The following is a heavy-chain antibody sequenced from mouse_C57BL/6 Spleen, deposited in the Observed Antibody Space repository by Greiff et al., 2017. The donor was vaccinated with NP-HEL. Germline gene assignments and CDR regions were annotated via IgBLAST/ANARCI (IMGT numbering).Heavy chain of an antibody. CDR2: INPGSGGT. J-gene: IGHJ3*01. CDR3: AREVGITTVVAPAY. D-gene: IGHD1-1*01. Sequence: VQLQQSGAELVRPGTSVKVSCKASGYAFTNYLIEWVKQRPGQGLEWIGVINPGSGGTNYNEKFKGKATLTADKSSSTAYMQLSSLTSEDSAVYFCAREVGITTVVAPAYWGQGTLVTVSA. V-gene: IGHV1-54*01. CDR1: GYAFTNYL.